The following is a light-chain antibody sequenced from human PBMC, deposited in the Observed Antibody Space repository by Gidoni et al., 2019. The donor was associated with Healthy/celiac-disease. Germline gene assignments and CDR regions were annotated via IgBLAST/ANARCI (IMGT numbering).Light chain of an antibody. CDR2: AAS. CDR3: QQYYSYRT. V-gene: IGKV1-8*01. J-gene: IGKJ1*01. Sequence: AIRMTQSPSSFSASTGDRVTITCRASQGISSYLAWYQQKPGKAPKLLIYAASTMQSRVPSRFSGSGSRTDFTLTISCLQSEDFATYYYQQYYSYRTFGQGTKLEIK. CDR1: QGISSY.